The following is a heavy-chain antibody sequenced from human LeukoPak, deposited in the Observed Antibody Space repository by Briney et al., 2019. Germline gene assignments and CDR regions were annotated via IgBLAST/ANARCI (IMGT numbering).Heavy chain of an antibody. CDR1: GGSISNYY. CDR3: ATYWGIAARPDY. D-gene: IGHD6-6*01. Sequence: PSETLSLTCTVSGGSISNYYWSWIRQPPGKGLEWIGYIYYSGSTKYNPSLKSRVTISVDTSKNQFSLRLSSVTAADTAVYYCATYWGIAARPDYWGQGTLVTVSS. V-gene: IGHV4-59*01. J-gene: IGHJ4*02. CDR2: IYYSGST.